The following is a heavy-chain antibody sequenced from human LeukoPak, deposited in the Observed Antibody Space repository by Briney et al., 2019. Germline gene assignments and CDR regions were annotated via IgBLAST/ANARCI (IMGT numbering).Heavy chain of an antibody. CDR2: TYYRSKWYN. D-gene: IGHD3/OR15-3a*01. CDR1: GDSVSSNSDG. CDR3: ASGWTNFDY. Sequence: SQTLSLTCAISGDSVSSNSDGWNWIRQSPSRGLEWLGRTYYRSKWYNDYAVSVKSRITINPDTSKNQFSLQLNSVTPEDTAVYYCASGWTNFDYWGQGILVTVSS. J-gene: IGHJ4*02. V-gene: IGHV6-1*01.